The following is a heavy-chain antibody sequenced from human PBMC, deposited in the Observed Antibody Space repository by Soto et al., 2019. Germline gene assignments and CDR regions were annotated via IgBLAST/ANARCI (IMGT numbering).Heavy chain of an antibody. CDR1: GYTFTTYG. J-gene: IGHJ4*02. V-gene: IGHV1-18*01. CDR2: ISAYNGNT. CDR3: ARDYSSGWYDY. Sequence: QVQLVQSGAEVKKPGASVKVSCKASGYTFTTYGFSWVRQAPGQGLEWMGWISAYNGNTNYAQKIQGRVTMTTDTSTNAAYMEVRGLRFDDTAVYHCARDYSSGWYDYWGQGTLVTVSS. D-gene: IGHD6-19*01.